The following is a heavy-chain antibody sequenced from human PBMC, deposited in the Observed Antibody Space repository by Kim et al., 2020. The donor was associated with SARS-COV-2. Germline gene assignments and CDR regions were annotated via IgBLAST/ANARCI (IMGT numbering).Heavy chain of an antibody. D-gene: IGHD6-19*01. V-gene: IGHV3-74*01. CDR3: ASRQFTSGWYYFDY. Sequence: DTVKGRFSIARDNAKNTLYLQMNSLTAEATAVYYCASRQFTSGWYYFDYWGQGTLVTVSS. J-gene: IGHJ4*02.